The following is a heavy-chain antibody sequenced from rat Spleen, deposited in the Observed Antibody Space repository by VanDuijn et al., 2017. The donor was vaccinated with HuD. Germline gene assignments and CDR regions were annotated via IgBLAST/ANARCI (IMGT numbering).Heavy chain of an antibody. J-gene: IGHJ1*01. CDR3: TRVSTTGIPTWYFDF. D-gene: IGHD1-9*01. CDR1: GFTFNNYW. V-gene: IGHV5-31*01. Sequence: EVQLVESGGGLVQPGRSLKLSCVASGFTFNNYWMTWIRQAPGKGLEWVASITNTGGSTYYPDSVKGRFTISRDNAKSTLYLQMNSLRSEDTATYYCTRVSTTGIPTWYFDFWGPGTMVTVSS. CDR2: ITNTGGST.